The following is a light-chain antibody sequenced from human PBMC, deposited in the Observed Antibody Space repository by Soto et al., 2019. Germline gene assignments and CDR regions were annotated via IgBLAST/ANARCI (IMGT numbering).Light chain of an antibody. CDR2: DAS. J-gene: IGKJ5*01. V-gene: IGKV3-11*01. CDR1: QSVSTD. CDR3: QQRSNWPHIT. Sequence: IVLTQSPATLSLSPGVRATLSCRASQSVSTDLAWYEQKPGQAPRLLIYDASNRATDVPTRFSGSGSGTDFTLTISSLEPEDFAVYYCQQRSNWPHITFGQGTRLEIK.